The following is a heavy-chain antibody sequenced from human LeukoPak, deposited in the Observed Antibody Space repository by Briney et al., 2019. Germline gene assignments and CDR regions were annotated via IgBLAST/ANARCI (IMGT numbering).Heavy chain of an antibody. CDR1: GYTFTGYY. Sequence: ASVKVSCKASGYTFTGYYMHWVRQAPGQGLEWMGWINPNSGDTNYAQRFQGRVIMTRGTSISTGHMEMSRLRSDDTAVYYCARSITLFDAFDIWGQGTMVTVSS. CDR2: INPNSGDT. V-gene: IGHV1-2*02. CDR3: ARSITLFDAFDI. J-gene: IGHJ3*02. D-gene: IGHD3-10*01.